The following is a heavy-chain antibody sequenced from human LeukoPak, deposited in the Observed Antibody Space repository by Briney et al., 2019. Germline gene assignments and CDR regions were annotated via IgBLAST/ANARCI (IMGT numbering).Heavy chain of an antibody. Sequence: PSETLSLTCTVSGGSISSYYWSWIRQPPGKGLEWIGYIYYSGSTNYNPSLKSRVTISVDTSKNQFSLKLSSVTAADTAVYYCARSGDYYGSGSYYIFYGMDVWGQGTTVTVSS. V-gene: IGHV4-59*08. CDR1: GGSISSYY. D-gene: IGHD3-10*01. CDR2: IYYSGST. J-gene: IGHJ6*02. CDR3: ARSGDYYGSGSYYIFYGMDV.